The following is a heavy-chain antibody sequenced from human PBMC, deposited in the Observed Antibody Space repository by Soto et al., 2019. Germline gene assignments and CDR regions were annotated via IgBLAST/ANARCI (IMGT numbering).Heavy chain of an antibody. CDR2: INAGNGNT. Sequence: GASVKVSCKASGYTFTSYVMHWVRQAPGQRLEWMGWINAGNGNTKYSQKFQGRVTITRDTSASTAYMELSSLRSEDTAVYYCARDIRYSSSWYGAMGYWGQGTLVTVSS. J-gene: IGHJ4*02. CDR1: GYTFTSYV. CDR3: ARDIRYSSSWYGAMGY. V-gene: IGHV1-3*01. D-gene: IGHD6-13*01.